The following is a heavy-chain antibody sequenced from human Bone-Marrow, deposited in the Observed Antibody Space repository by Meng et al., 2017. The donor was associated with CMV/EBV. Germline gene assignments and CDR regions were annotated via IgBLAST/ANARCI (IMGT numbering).Heavy chain of an antibody. CDR2: IRYDGSNK. CDR3: AKDLEYSSAQGVY. CDR1: GFTFSSYG. J-gene: IGHJ4*02. D-gene: IGHD6-6*01. Sequence: GESLKISCAASGFTFSSYGMHWVRQAPGKGLEWVAFIRYDGSNKYYADSVKGRFTISRDNSKNTLYLQMNSLRAEDTAVYYCAKDLEYSSAQGVYWGQGTLGTVSS. V-gene: IGHV3-30*02.